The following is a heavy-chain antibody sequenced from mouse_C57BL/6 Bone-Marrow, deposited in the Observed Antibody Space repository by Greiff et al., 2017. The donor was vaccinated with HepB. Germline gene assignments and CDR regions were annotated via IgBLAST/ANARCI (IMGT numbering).Heavy chain of an antibody. Sequence: VKLVESGAELMKPGASVKLSCKATGYTFTGYWIEWVKQRPGHGLEWIGEILPGSGSTNYNEKFKGKATFTADTSTNTAYMQLSSLTTEDSAIYYCARRDLLLRQWGFAYWGQGTLVTVSA. J-gene: IGHJ3*01. V-gene: IGHV1-9*01. CDR1: GYTFTGYW. CDR2: ILPGSGST. D-gene: IGHD1-1*01. CDR3: ARRDLLLRQWGFAY.